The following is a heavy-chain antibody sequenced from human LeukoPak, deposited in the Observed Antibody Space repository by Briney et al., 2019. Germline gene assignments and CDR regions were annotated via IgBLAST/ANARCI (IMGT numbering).Heavy chain of an antibody. D-gene: IGHD4-17*01. V-gene: IGHV3-23*01. CDR3: AKTPGYTMVTSHDY. J-gene: IGHJ4*02. Sequence: PPGGSLRLSCAASGFTFNSYAMSWVRQAPGKGLEWVSAISGSGGSTYYADSMRGRFTISRDNSKNTLYLQMNSLRAEDTAVYYCAKTPGYTMVTSHDYWGQGTLVTVSS. CDR2: ISGSGGST. CDR1: GFTFNSYA.